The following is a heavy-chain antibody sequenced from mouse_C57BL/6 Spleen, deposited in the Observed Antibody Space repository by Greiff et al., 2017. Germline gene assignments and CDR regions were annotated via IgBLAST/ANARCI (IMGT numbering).Heavy chain of an antibody. Sequence: EVQLVESGGGLVKPGGSLKLSCAASGFNFSDYGMHWVRQAPEKGLEWVAYISSGSSTIYYADTVKGRFTISRDNAKNTLFLQMTSLRSEDTAMYYCARESYWYCDVWGTGTTVTVSS. CDR1: GFNFSDYG. V-gene: IGHV5-17*01. CDR3: ARESYWYCDV. J-gene: IGHJ1*03. CDR2: ISSGSSTI.